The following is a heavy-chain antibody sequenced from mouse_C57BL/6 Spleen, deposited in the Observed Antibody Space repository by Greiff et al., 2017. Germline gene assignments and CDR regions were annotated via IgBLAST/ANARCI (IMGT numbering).Heavy chain of an antibody. CDR1: GYTFTGYW. V-gene: IGHV1-9*01. J-gene: IGHJ4*01. Sequence: QVQLQQSGAELMKPGASVKLSCKATGYTFTGYWIEWVKQRPGHGLEWIGEILPGSGSTNYNEQFKVKATFTADTSSHTAYMQLSSLTTDDSAIYYCARLRRGYYAMDYWGQGTSVTVSS. CDR3: ARLRRGYYAMDY. D-gene: IGHD2-12*01. CDR2: ILPGSGST.